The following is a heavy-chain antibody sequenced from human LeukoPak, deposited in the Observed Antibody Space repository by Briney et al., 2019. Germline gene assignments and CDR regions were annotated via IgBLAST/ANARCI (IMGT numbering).Heavy chain of an antibody. Sequence: GGSLRPSCAAYGFIFSSYSMNWVRQAPGRGLEWVSHISSDSTTIYYADSVKGRFTISRDNAKKSLYLQMNSLSAEDTAVYYCAREGSGWLPNSWGQGTLVTVSS. CDR3: AREGSGWLPNS. J-gene: IGHJ4*02. CDR1: GFIFSSYS. CDR2: ISSDSTTI. V-gene: IGHV3-48*04. D-gene: IGHD6-19*01.